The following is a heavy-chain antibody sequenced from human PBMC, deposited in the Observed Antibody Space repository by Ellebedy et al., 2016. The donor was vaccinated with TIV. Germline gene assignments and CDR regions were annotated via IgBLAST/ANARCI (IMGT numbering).Heavy chain of an antibody. V-gene: IGHV3-43*01. J-gene: IGHJ4*01. D-gene: IGHD3-22*01. CDR2: ITWDSGNT. CDR3: AKDDYDTTGYYYAY. Sequence: AGSLRLSCAASGFTFDDSTMHWVRQAPGKGLEWVSLITWDSGNTYYADSVKGRFTVSRDNSKNSLFLQMNSLRSEDTALYFCAKDDYDTTGYYYAYWGQGTLVTVSS. CDR1: GFTFDDST.